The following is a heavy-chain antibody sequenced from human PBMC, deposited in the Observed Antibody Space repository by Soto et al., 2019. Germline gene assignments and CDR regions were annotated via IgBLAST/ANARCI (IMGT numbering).Heavy chain of an antibody. J-gene: IGHJ4*02. V-gene: IGHV4-38-2*01. Sequence: SETLSLTCVVSNFSISSGYYGCWIRQAPGKGLEWIASIYRSVTTSYNPSLKIRVTISVDPSKNQYSLMLTAVTAADTAVYYCARTHSGSYYSVFNYWGRGSLVTVSS. CDR1: NFSISSGYY. CDR2: IYRSVTT. D-gene: IGHD1-26*01. CDR3: ARTHSGSYYSVFNY.